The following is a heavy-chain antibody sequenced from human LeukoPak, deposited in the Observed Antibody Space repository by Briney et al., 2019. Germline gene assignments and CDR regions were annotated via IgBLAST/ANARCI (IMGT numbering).Heavy chain of an antibody. V-gene: IGHV3-7*01. D-gene: IGHD3-22*01. CDR1: HFTFTTYW. CDR3: ARDLYDSSGYPRDYFDY. CDR2: IKPDGSEK. Sequence: PGGSLRLSCTASHFTFTTYWMSWVRQAPGKGLEWVANIKPDGSEKYYVDSVKGRFTISRDNAKNSLYLQMNSLRAEDTAVYYCARDLYDSSGYPRDYFDYWGQGTLVTVSS. J-gene: IGHJ4*02.